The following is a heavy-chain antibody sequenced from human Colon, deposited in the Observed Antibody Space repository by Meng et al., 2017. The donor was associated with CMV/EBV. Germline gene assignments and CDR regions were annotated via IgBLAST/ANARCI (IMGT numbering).Heavy chain of an antibody. CDR1: GYTFSDYY. D-gene: IGHD2/OR15-2a*01. Sequence: QVQLVQSGAEVKKPGASVRVSCMASGYTFSDYYMNWVRQAPGQGREWMGWINPNNGVTTYAQKFQGRVALTRDRSIGTAYMELSRLRSDDTALYYCARAGLVIIPAAEVDFDYWGQGPLVTVSS. CDR3: ARAGLVIIPAAEVDFDY. V-gene: IGHV1-2*02. J-gene: IGHJ4*02. CDR2: INPNNGVT.